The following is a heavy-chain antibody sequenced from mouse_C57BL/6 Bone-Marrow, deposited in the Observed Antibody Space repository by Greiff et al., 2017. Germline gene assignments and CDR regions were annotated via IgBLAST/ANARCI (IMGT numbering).Heavy chain of an antibody. CDR3: AREGQLGGDY. V-gene: IGHV1-80*01. J-gene: IGHJ4*01. Sequence: QVQLQQSGAELVKPGASVKISCKASGYAFSSYWMNWVKQRPGKGLEWLGQIYPGDGDTKYNGKFKGKATLTADKSSSTAYMQLSSLTAEYSAVYFCAREGQLGGDYWGQGTSVTVSS. CDR2: IYPGDGDT. CDR1: GYAFSSYW. D-gene: IGHD4-1*02.